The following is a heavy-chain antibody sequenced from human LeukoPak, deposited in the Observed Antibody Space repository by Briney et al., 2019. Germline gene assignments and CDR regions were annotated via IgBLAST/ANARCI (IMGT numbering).Heavy chain of an antibody. J-gene: IGHJ6*02. CDR1: GFTFSSYA. V-gene: IGHV3-30-3*01. CDR2: ISYDGSNK. D-gene: IGHD6-13*01. Sequence: GGSLRLSCAAPGFTFSSYAMHWVRQAPGKGLEWVAVISYDGSNKYYAGSVKGRFTISRDNSKNTLYLQMNSLRAEDTAVYYCARDLAAAGTDYYYYGMDVWGQGTTVTVSS. CDR3: ARDLAAAGTDYYYYGMDV.